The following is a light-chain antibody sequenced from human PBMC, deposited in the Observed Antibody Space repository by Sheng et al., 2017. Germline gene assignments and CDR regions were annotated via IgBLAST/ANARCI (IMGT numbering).Light chain of an antibody. CDR2: GTS. CDR3: QQFGTSLWT. Sequence: EIVMTQSPATLSVSPGGTATLSCRASESINSNLAWYQQKPGQAPRLLIYGTSRRATGIPDRFRGSGSGTDFILTITRLEPEDFAVYYCQQFGTSLWTFGQGTKVEI. CDR1: ESINSN. J-gene: IGKJ1*01. V-gene: IGKV3-20*01.